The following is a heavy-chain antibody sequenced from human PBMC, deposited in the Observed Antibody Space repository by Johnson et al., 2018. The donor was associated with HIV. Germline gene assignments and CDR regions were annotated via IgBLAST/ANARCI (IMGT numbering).Heavy chain of an antibody. D-gene: IGHD3-10*01. CDR3: ARARLLWFRELWPHDAFDI. V-gene: IGHV3-30*04. J-gene: IGHJ3*02. CDR1: GFTFSSYA. CDR2: ISYDGSNI. Sequence: QVQLVESGGGVVQPGRSLRLSCAASGFTFSSYAMHWVRQAPGKGLEWVAVISYDGSNILYADSVKGRFTIYRDNSKNTLYLQMNSLRAEDTAVYYCARARLLWFRELWPHDAFDIWGQGTKVTVSS.